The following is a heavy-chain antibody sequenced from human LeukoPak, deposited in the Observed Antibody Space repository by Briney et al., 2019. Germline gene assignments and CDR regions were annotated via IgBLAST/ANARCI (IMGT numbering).Heavy chain of an antibody. CDR1: GFTFERYV. V-gene: IGHV3-9*01. Sequence: QPGGSLRLSCVTSGFTFERYVMHWMRLAPGKGLECVSSIHPNNGGVGYAASVKGRFAISRDNARNSLYLEMTSLRPEDTAVYYYVKDAPNGSVDFWGRGTLVTVSS. D-gene: IGHD2-8*01. CDR3: VKDAPNGSVDF. CDR2: IHPNNGGV. J-gene: IGHJ4*02.